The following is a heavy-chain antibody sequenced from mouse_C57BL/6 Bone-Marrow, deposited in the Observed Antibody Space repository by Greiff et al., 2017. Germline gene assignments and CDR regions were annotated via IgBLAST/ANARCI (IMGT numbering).Heavy chain of an antibody. J-gene: IGHJ4*01. CDR3: ARDAPYYYGSSYAPYAMDY. CDR1: GFTFSDFY. Sequence: EVQGVESGGGLVQSGRSLRLSCATSGFTFSDFYMEWVRQAPGKGLEWIAASRNKANDYTTEYSASVKGRFIVSRDTSQSILYLQMNALRAEDTAIYYCARDAPYYYGSSYAPYAMDYWGQGTSVTVSS. D-gene: IGHD1-1*01. CDR2: SRNKANDYTT. V-gene: IGHV7-1*01.